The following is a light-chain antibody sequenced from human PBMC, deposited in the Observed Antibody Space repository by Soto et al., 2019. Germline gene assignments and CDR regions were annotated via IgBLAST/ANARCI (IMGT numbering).Light chain of an antibody. J-gene: IGLJ2*01. V-gene: IGLV1-40*01. CDR2: ANN. Sequence: QSVLTQPPSVSGAPGQRVTISCTGSSSNIGAGYDVHWYQQLPGTAPKLLIYANNNRPSGVPDRFSGSKSGTSASLAITGLQPEDEADYYCQSYDSSLSAVVFGGGTKVTVL. CDR3: QSYDSSLSAVV. CDR1: SSNIGAGYD.